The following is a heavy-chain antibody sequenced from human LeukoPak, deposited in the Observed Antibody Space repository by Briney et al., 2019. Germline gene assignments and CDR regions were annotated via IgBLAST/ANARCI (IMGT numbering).Heavy chain of an antibody. CDR1: GFTFSSYW. CDR3: ARHLGWYYYDSSGALFDY. CDR2: IKQDGSEK. Sequence: GSLRLSCAASGFTFSSYWMSWVRQAPGKGLEWVANIKQDGSEKYYVDSVKGRFTISRDNDKNSLYLQMNSLRAEDTAVYYCARHLGWYYYDSSGALFDYWGQGTLVTVSS. V-gene: IGHV3-7*01. D-gene: IGHD3-22*01. J-gene: IGHJ4*02.